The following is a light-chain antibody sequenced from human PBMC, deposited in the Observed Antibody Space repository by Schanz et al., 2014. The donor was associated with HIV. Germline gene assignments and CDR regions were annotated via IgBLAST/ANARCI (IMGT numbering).Light chain of an antibody. CDR3: QQFGSS. CDR1: QNVRSNY. Sequence: EIVLTQSPGTLSLSPGERVTLSCRASQNVRSNYLAWYQQKPGQAPRLLIYGASIRATGIPDRFSGSGSGTDFTLTISRLEPEDFAVYYCQQFGSSFGPGTKVDIK. CDR2: GAS. J-gene: IGKJ3*01. V-gene: IGKV3-20*01.